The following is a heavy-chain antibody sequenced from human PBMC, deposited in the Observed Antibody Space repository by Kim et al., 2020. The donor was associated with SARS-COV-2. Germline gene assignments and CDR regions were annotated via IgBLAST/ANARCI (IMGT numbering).Heavy chain of an antibody. CDR3: ASQGGDSSSWVHAGY. D-gene: IGHD6-13*01. CDR2: INPNSGGT. J-gene: IGHJ4*02. Sequence: ASVKVSCKASGYTFTGYYMHWVRQAPGQGLEWMGRINPNSGGTNYAQKFQGRVTMTRDTSISTAYMELSRLRSDDTAVYYCASQGGDSSSWVHAGYWGQGTLVTVSS. CDR1: GYTFTGYY. V-gene: IGHV1-2*06.